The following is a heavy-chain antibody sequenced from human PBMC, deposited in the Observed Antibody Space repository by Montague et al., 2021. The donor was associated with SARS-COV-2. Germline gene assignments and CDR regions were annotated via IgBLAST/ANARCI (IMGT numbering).Heavy chain of an antibody. J-gene: IGHJ6*02. CDR2: IFYNTTT. Sequence: SETLSLTCTISGGCISGADWNWIRLHPRPGQGLDCVSCIFYNTTTYYNPSLRIRVTISVQTSKNRSSLTVASVTAADTARYYCASDFKNSYAMDVWGQGTTVIVSS. CDR3: ASDFKNSYAMDV. V-gene: IGHV4-39*07. CDR1: GGCISGAD.